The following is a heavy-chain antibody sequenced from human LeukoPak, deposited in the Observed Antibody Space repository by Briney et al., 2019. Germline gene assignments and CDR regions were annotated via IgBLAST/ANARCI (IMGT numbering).Heavy chain of an antibody. J-gene: IGHJ4*02. CDR1: GFTFSIYS. Sequence: GGSLRLSCAASGFTFSIYSMDWVRQAPGKGLEWVSKITSKSTTIYYADSVKGRFTISRDNAKNSLYLQMNSLRAGDTAVYYCARERGYCAGDSCYGFDYWGQGILVTVSS. CDR2: ITSKSTTI. CDR3: ARERGYCAGDSCYGFDY. V-gene: IGHV3-48*01. D-gene: IGHD2-15*01.